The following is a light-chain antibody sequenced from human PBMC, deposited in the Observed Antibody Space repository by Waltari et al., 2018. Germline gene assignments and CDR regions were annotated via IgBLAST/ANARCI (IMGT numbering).Light chain of an antibody. J-gene: IGKJ5*01. Sequence: EIVMTQSPATLSVSPGETATLSCRASQSVSSNVAWYQKKPGQAPRLLIYDASTRATSIPAKFRGSGSGTEFTLTISSLQSEDFAVYYCQQYNRWPPITFGHGTQLEIK. CDR1: QSVSSN. CDR2: DAS. CDR3: QQYNRWPPIT. V-gene: IGKV3-15*01.